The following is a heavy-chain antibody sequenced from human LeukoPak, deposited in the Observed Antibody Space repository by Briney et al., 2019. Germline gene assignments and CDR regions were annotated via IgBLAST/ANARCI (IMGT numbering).Heavy chain of an antibody. J-gene: IGHJ4*02. D-gene: IGHD4-17*01. V-gene: IGHV4-4*02. CDR2: IYHSGST. CDR3: ARIPYGDYVFDY. Sequence: SETLSLTCAVSGGSISSSNWWSWVRQPPGKGLEWIGEIYHSGSTYYNPSLKSRVTISVDTSKNQFSLKLSSVTAADTAVYYCARIPYGDYVFDYWGQGTLVTVSS. CDR1: GGSISSSNW.